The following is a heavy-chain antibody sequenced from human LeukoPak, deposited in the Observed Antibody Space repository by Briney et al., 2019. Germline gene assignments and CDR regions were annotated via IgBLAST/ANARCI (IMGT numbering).Heavy chain of an antibody. CDR1: GYTFTSYG. J-gene: IGHJ4*02. Sequence: GASVKVSCKASGYTFTSYGISWVRQAPGQGLEWMGWISAYNGNTNYAQKLQGRVTMTTDTSTSTAYMELRSLRSDDTAVYYCARTVLRYSDGLPEDYWGQGTLVTVSS. CDR2: ISAYNGNT. D-gene: IGHD3-9*01. V-gene: IGHV1-18*01. CDR3: ARTVLRYSDGLPEDY.